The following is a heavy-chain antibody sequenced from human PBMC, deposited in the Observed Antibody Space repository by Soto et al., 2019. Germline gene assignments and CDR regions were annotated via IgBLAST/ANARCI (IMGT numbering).Heavy chain of an antibody. CDR3: ARDARVRSYTDVDY. D-gene: IGHD3-10*01. J-gene: IGHJ4*02. V-gene: IGHV3-30-3*01. Sequence: QVQLVESGGGVVQPGRSLRLSCAASGFTFRSFAMHWVRQAPGKGLEWVAVTSYDGNNKYYADSVKGRFTISRDNSKKTLYLQMNSLRIEDTAMYYCARDARVRSYTDVDYWGQGTLVTVSS. CDR1: GFTFRSFA. CDR2: TSYDGNNK.